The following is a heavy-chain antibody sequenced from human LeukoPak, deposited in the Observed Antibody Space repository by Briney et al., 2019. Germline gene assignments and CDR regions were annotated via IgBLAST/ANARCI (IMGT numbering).Heavy chain of an antibody. CDR1: GGSISSSSYY. CDR3: AKTVAGYWYFDL. V-gene: IGHV4-39*07. D-gene: IGHD6-19*01. Sequence: PSETLSLTCTVSGGSISSSSYYWGWIRQPPGKGLEWIGSIYYSGSANYNPSLKSRVTISVDTSKNQFSLKLSSVTAADTAVYYCAKTVAGYWYFDLWGRGTLVTVSS. J-gene: IGHJ2*01. CDR2: IYYSGSA.